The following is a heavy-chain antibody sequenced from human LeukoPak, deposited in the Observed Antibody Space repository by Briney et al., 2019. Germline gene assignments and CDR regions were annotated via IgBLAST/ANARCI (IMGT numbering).Heavy chain of an antibody. Sequence: PGGSLRLSCAASGFPFSSYWMSGVRLAPGKGLEWVANIKGDGSEKWYADSVKGLFTISRDNAQNSVHLQMNSLRAEDTAVYHGARDEYRSRWLHPWGQGTLVTVTS. V-gene: IGHV3-7*01. D-gene: IGHD5-24*01. CDR2: IKGDGSEK. CDR1: GFPFSSYW. CDR3: ARDEYRSRWLHP. J-gene: IGHJ5*02.